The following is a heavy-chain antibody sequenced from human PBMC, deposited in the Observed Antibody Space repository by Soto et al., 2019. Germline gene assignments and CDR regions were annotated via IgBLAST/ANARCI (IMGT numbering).Heavy chain of an antibody. J-gene: IGHJ5*02. CDR2: IIPIFCTA. CDR1: GGTFSSYA. V-gene: IGHV1-69*12. CDR3: ARGYCCGCSCYDWVYP. Sequence: QVQLVQSGAEVKKPGSSVKVSCKASGGTFSSYAISWVRQAPGQGLEWMGGIIPIFCTANYAQKFQGRVTITADEYTRSAYMELSSLRSEYPSLYYCARGYCCGCSCYDWVYPWGQGTLVTGSS. D-gene: IGHD2-15*01.